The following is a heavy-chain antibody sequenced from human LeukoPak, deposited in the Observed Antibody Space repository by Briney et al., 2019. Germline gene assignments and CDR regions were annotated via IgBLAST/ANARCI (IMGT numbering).Heavy chain of an antibody. CDR2: VYYSGSA. V-gene: IGHV4-39*07. D-gene: IGHD4/OR15-4a*01. Sequence: MASETLSLTCSVSGGSISSTSFYWAWIRQSPGKGLEWIASVYYSGSAYYSPSLKSRVTISLDTSMNQSSLSLSSVTAADAAVYYCARDRLSAKWFDPWGQGTRVIVSS. CDR3: ARDRLSAKWFDP. CDR1: GGSISSTSFY. J-gene: IGHJ5*02.